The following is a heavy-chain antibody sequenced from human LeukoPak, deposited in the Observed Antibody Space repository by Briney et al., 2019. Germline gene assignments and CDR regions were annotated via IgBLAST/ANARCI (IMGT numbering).Heavy chain of an antibody. CDR1: GGSFSGYY. J-gene: IGHJ4*02. D-gene: IGHD4/OR15-4a*01. V-gene: IGHV4-34*01. Sequence: SETLSLTCAVYGGSFSGYYWSWIRQPPGKGLEWIGEINHSGSTNYNPSLESRVTISVDTSKNQFSLKLSSVTAADTAVYYCASPQRYGGNPLVLNYWGQGTLVTVSS. CDR2: INHSGST. CDR3: ASPQRYGGNPLVLNY.